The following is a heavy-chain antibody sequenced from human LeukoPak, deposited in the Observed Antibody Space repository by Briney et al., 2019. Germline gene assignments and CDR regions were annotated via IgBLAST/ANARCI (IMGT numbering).Heavy chain of an antibody. D-gene: IGHD3-22*01. CDR1: GGSISTYY. Sequence: SGTLSLTCTVSGGSISTYYWSWIRQPPGKGLEWIGYIYYSGSTNYNPSLKSRVTISVDTSKNQFSLKLSSVTAADTAVYYCARARGYYYFDYWGQGTLVTVSS. CDR2: IYYSGST. J-gene: IGHJ4*02. V-gene: IGHV4-59*13. CDR3: ARARGYYYFDY.